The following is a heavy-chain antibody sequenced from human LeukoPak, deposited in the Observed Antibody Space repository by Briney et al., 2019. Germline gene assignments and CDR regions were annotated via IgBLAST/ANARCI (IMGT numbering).Heavy chain of an antibody. CDR2: ISSSSSTI. J-gene: IGHJ6*02. Sequence: GGSLRLSCAASGFTFSSYSMNWVRQAPGKGLEGVSYISSSSSTIYYADSVKGRFTISRDNAKNSLYLQMNSLRAEDTAVYYCARGSGSDYYYYYGMDVWGQGTTVTVSS. CDR3: ARGSGSDYYYYYGMDV. CDR1: GFTFSSYS. V-gene: IGHV3-48*01. D-gene: IGHD1-14*01.